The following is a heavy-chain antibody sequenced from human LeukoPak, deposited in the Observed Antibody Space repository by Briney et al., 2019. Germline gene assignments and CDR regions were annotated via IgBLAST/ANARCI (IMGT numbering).Heavy chain of an antibody. Sequence: GESLKISCKGSGYGFTSYWIAWVRQMPGKGLEWMAIIYPGDSETRYSPSFQGQVTISADKSISTAYLKWSSLKASGTAMYSCPRLSGGGRISGWSKNWFAFWGQGTLVTVSS. CDR3: PRLSGGGRISGWSKNWFAF. D-gene: IGHD6-19*01. CDR1: GYGFTSYW. J-gene: IGHJ5*01. CDR2: IYPGDSET. V-gene: IGHV5-51*01.